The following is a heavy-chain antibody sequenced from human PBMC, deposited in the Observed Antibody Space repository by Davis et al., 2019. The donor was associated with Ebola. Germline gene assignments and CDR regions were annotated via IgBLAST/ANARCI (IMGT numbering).Heavy chain of an antibody. CDR1: GFTFSSYG. Sequence: PGGSLRLSCAASGFTFSSYGMHWVRQAPGKGLEWVAVISYDGSNKYYADSVKGRFTISRDNSKNTLYLQMNSLRAEDTAVYYCAKSLSSGYSEEYFDLWGRGTLVTVSS. CDR2: ISYDGSNK. J-gene: IGHJ2*01. V-gene: IGHV3-30*18. CDR3: AKSLSSGYSEEYFDL. D-gene: IGHD5-18*01.